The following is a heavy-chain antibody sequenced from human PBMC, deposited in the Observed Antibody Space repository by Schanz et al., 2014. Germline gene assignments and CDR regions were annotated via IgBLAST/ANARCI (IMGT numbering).Heavy chain of an antibody. CDR1: GFTVNTNY. Sequence: EVQLVESGGGLVQPGESLRLSCAVSGFTVNTNYMSWVRQAPGKGLEWISSMYINSGSTQYADSVKGRFTISRDDAKNSLYLQMNSLRAEDTALYYCAKDRQNRVNRVGYYYGMDVWGQGTTVTVSS. CDR2: MYINSGST. D-gene: IGHD3-16*01. J-gene: IGHJ6*02. CDR3: AKDRQNRVNRVGYYYGMDV. V-gene: IGHV3-53*04.